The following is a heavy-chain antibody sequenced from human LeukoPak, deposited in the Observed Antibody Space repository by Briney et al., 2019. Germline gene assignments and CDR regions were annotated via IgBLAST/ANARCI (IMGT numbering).Heavy chain of an antibody. CDR1: GFTFSSYW. Sequence: GGSLRLSCVASGFTFSSYWMHWVRQAPGKGLGWVSRINTDGSGTTYADSVKGRFTISRDIAKNTFYLQMNSLRAEDTALYYCARGGYYGSGNYFDYWGQGTLVTVSS. V-gene: IGHV3-74*01. CDR2: INTDGSGT. J-gene: IGHJ4*02. D-gene: IGHD3-10*01. CDR3: ARGGYYGSGNYFDY.